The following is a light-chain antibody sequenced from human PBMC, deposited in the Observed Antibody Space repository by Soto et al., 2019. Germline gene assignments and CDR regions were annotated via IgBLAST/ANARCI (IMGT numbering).Light chain of an antibody. CDR1: QSVRSY. Sequence: DIQMTQSPSSLSASVPDTITITCRASQSVRSYLNWYQQKPGKAPDLLIYDASNLETGVPSRFSGSGSGTDFTFTISSLQPEDIATYYCQQYDNLPLTFGQGTRLEIK. CDR2: DAS. J-gene: IGKJ5*01. V-gene: IGKV1-33*01. CDR3: QQYDNLPLT.